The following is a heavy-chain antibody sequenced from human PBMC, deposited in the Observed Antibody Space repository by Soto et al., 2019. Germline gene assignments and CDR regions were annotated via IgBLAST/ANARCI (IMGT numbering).Heavy chain of an antibody. Sequence: GSLRLSCAASGFTFSSYGMHWVRQAPGKGLEWVALMWFDGSDKYYTESVKGRFTISRDNSKSTLYLQMNSLRAEDTAVYYCARLYCSASSCYSVGAFDIRGQGTMVTVSS. J-gene: IGHJ3*02. CDR3: ARLYCSASSCYSVGAFDI. CDR2: MWFDGSDK. D-gene: IGHD2-15*01. V-gene: IGHV3-33*01. CDR1: GFTFSSYG.